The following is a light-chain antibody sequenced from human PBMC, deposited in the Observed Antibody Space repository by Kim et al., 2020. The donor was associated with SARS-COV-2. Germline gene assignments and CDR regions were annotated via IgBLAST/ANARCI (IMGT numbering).Light chain of an antibody. CDR2: VVS. CDR3: CSYAGSYTYV. V-gene: IGLV2-11*01. J-gene: IGLJ1*01. Sequence: QSAPIACPGTCSDVGGSSDVSWYQQRPGNAPKLMIYVVSKRPAGVPDRCAGSKSGSTASLTISGLQAEDEADYYCCSYAGSYTYVFGTGTKVTVL. CDR1: CSDVGGSSD.